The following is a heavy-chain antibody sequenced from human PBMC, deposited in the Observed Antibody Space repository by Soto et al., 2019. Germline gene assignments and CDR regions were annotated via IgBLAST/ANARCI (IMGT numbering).Heavy chain of an antibody. CDR2: ISAYNGNT. V-gene: IGHV1-18*01. CDR3: ARGGGDYGGSGWFDP. CDR1: GYTLTSYG. J-gene: IGHJ5*02. D-gene: IGHD3-10*01. Sequence: QVQLVQSGAEVKKPGASVKVSCKASGYTLTSYGISWVRQAPGQGLEWMGWISAYNGNTNYAQKLQGRGTMTTDTATSTANMELRSLRSDDTAVYYCARGGGDYGGSGWFDPWGQGTLVTVSS.